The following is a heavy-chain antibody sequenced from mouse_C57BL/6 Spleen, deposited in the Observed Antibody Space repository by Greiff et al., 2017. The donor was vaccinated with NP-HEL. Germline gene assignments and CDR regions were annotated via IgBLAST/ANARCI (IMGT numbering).Heavy chain of an antibody. CDR1: GYAFSSSW. CDR3: ARNDYDDGDY. D-gene: IGHD2-4*01. J-gene: IGHJ2*01. V-gene: IGHV1-82*01. CDR2: IYPGDGDT. Sequence: VKLQQSGPELVKPGASVKISCKASGYAFSSSWMNWVKQRPGKGLEWIGRIYPGDGDTNYNGKFKGKATLTADKSSSTAYMQLSSLTSEDSAVYFCARNDYDDGDYWGQGTTLTVSS.